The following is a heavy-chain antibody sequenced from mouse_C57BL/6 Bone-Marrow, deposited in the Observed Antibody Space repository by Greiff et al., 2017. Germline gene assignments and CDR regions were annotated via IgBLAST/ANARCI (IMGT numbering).Heavy chain of an antibody. CDR1: GFTFSNYW. CDR3: TSYGNYVDYAMDY. V-gene: IGHV6-3*01. CDR2: IRLKSDNYAT. D-gene: IGHD2-1*01. Sequence: DVKLQESGGGLVQPGGSMKLSCVASGFTFSNYWMNWVRQSPEKGLEWVAQIRLKSDNYATHYAESVKARFTISRDDSKSSVYLQMNNLRAEDTGIYYCTSYGNYVDYAMDYWGQGTSVTVSS. J-gene: IGHJ4*01.